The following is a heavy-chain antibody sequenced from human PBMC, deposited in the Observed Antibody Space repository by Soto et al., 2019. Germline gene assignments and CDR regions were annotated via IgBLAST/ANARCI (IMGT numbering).Heavy chain of an antibody. CDR3: ARQDSSGYYPYYYYYSMDV. CDR1: GGSISSSSYY. J-gene: IGHJ6*02. D-gene: IGHD3-22*01. CDR2: IYYSGST. Sequence: SETLSLTCTVSGGSISSSSYYWGWIRQPPGKGLEWIGSIYYSGSTYYNPSLKSRVTISVDTSKNQFSLKLSSVTAADTAVYYCARQDSSGYYPYYYYYSMDVWGQGTTVTVSS. V-gene: IGHV4-39*01.